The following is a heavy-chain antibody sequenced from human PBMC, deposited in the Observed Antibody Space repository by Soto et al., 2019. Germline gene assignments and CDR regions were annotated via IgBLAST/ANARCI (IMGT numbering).Heavy chain of an antibody. CDR1: GGSFSGYY. J-gene: IGHJ6*03. Sequence: QVQLQQWGAGLLKPSETLSLTCAVYGGSFSGYYWSWIRQPPGKGLEWIGEINHSGSTNYNPSLKSRLTISVDTSKNQFSLKLSSVTAADTAVYYCARVGLVVVPAAMFDDYYYYMDVWGKGTTVTVSS. CDR2: INHSGST. D-gene: IGHD2-2*01. CDR3: ARVGLVVVPAAMFDDYYYYMDV. V-gene: IGHV4-34*01.